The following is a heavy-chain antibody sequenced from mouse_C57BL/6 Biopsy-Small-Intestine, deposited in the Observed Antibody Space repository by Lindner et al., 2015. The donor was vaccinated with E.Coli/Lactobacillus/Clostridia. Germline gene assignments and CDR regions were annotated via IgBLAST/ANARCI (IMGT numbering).Heavy chain of an antibody. D-gene: IGHD1-1*01. CDR1: GFTFSSYG. CDR2: ISSGGSYT. CDR3: ARLLITTVVDY. V-gene: IGHV5-6*01. J-gene: IGHJ2*01. Sequence: VQLQEPGGDLVKPGGSLKLSCAASGFTFSSYGMSWVRQTPDKRLEWVATISSGGSYTYYPDSVKGRFTISRDNAKNTLYLQMSSLKSEDTAMYYCARLLITTVVDYWGQGTTLTVSS.